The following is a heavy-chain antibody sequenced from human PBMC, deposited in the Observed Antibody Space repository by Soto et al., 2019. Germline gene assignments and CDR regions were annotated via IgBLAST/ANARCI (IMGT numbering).Heavy chain of an antibody. D-gene: IGHD4-17*01. CDR2: ISYDGSNK. Sequence: QVQLVESGGGVVQPGRSLRLSCAASGFTFSSYGMHWVRQAPGKGLEWVAVISYDGSNKYYADSVKGQFTISRDKSKNTLYLQMNSLRAEDTAVYYFSKVFVEMTPDFGLWGRGTLVTVSS. V-gene: IGHV3-30*18. J-gene: IGHJ2*01. CDR1: GFTFSSYG. CDR3: SKVFVEMTPDFGL.